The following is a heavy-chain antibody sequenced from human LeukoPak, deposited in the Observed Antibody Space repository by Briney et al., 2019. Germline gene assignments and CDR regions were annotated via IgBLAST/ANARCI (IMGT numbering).Heavy chain of an antibody. CDR3: ATTIFGVAPYYYYYMDV. D-gene: IGHD3-3*01. V-gene: IGHV3-23*01. CDR2: VSASGSTT. Sequence: GGSLRLSCAASGFTFNFYGMSWVRQASGKGLEWVSGVSASGSTTYYADSVKGRFTISRDNSKNTLYLQMNSLRAEDTAVYYCATTIFGVAPYYYYYMDVWGKGTTVTVSS. J-gene: IGHJ6*03. CDR1: GFTFNFYG.